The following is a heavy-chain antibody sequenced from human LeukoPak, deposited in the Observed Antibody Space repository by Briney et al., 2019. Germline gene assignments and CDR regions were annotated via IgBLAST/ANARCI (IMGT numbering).Heavy chain of an antibody. CDR3: ARDFPRDYDILTGYYMAGWFDP. J-gene: IGHJ5*02. CDR1: GYTFTSYG. CDR2: ISAYNGNT. V-gene: IGHV1-18*01. Sequence: ASVKVSCKASGYTFTSYGISWVRQAPGQGLEWMGWISAYNGNTNYAQKLQGRVTMTTDTSTSTAYMELGSLRSDDTAVYYCARDFPRDYDILTGYYMAGWFDPWGRGTLVTVSS. D-gene: IGHD3-9*01.